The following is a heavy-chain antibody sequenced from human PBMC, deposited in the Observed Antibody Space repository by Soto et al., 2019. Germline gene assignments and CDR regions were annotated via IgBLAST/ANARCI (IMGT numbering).Heavy chain of an antibody. Sequence: WGALTVTCATSVFTFSIYSMHWVRQAPGKGLVRVSRINIDGSSTSYADSVKGRFTISIDNAKNTLYLQTNSLRAEDTAVYYCPRDRTFVYYYYGMDVWGHGTTVTVSS. J-gene: IGHJ6*01. D-gene: IGHD3-10*01. CDR2: INIDGSST. CDR1: VFTFSIYS. CDR3: PRDRTFVYYYYGMDV. V-gene: IGHV3-74*01.